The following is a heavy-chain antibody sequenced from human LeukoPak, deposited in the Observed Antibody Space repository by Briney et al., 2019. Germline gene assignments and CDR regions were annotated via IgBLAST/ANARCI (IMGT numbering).Heavy chain of an antibody. Sequence: GGSLRLSCAASGFTFSSYSMNWVRRAPGKGLEWVAFIRYDGSNKYYADSVKGRFTISRDNSKNTLYLQMNSLRAEDTAVYYCAKDRYDYWGQGTLVTVSS. CDR3: AKDRYDY. V-gene: IGHV3-30*02. CDR2: IRYDGSNK. CDR1: GFTFSSYS. J-gene: IGHJ4*02.